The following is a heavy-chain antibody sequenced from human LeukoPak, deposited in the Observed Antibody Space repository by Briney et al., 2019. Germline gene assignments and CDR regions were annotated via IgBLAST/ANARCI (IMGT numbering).Heavy chain of an antibody. CDR1: GGSISSSTSY. Sequence: SETLSLTCTVSGGSISSSTSYWGWIRQPPGKGLEWTGSSYYSGSTYYNPSLKSRVTISVDTSKNQFSLKLSSVTAADTAVYYCARTLTEQLVDYWGQGTLVTVSS. CDR3: ARTLTEQLVDY. V-gene: IGHV4-39*07. J-gene: IGHJ4*02. D-gene: IGHD6-13*01. CDR2: SYYSGST.